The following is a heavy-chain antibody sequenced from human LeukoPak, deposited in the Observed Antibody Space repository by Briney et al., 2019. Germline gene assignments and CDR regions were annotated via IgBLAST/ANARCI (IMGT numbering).Heavy chain of an antibody. V-gene: IGHV3-21*01. CDR3: ARGWISGYSYHFDY. CDR1: GFTFSSYS. D-gene: IGHD5-18*01. Sequence: GGSLRLSCAASGFTFSSYSMNWVRQAPGKGLEWVSSISSSSSYIYYADSVKGRFTISRDNAKNSLYLQMNSQRAEDTAVYYCARGWISGYSYHFDYWGQGTLVTVPS. CDR2: ISSSSSYI. J-gene: IGHJ4*02.